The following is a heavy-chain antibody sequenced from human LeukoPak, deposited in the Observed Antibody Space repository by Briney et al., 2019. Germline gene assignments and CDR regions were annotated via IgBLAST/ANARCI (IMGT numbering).Heavy chain of an antibody. J-gene: IGHJ6*03. CDR3: ARDGLMDV. Sequence: GGSLRLSCAAYGFTFSSYSMNWVRQAPGKGLEWISYISSNSSTIFYADSVKGRFTISRDNAKNSLYVQMNSLRAGDTAIYYCARDGLMDVWGKGTTVTVSS. V-gene: IGHV3-48*01. CDR1: GFTFSSYS. CDR2: ISSNSSTI.